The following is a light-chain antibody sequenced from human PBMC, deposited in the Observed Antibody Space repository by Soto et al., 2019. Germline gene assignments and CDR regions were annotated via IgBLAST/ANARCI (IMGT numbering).Light chain of an antibody. V-gene: IGKV3D-20*02. CDR3: QQRSNWPLT. CDR2: DAS. Sequence: EIVLTQSPGTLSLSPGERATLSCRASQRVTSSYLAWYQQKPGQALRLLIYDASNRATGIPARFSGSGSGTDFTLTISSLEPEDFAVYYCQQRSNWPLTFGGGTKVDIK. CDR1: QRVTSSY. J-gene: IGKJ4*01.